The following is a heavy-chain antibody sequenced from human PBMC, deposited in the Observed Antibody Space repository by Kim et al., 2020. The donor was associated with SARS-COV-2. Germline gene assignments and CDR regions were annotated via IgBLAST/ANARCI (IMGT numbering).Heavy chain of an antibody. CDR2: IYSGGSST. D-gene: IGHD1-26*01. J-gene: IGHJ4*02. Sequence: GGSLRLSCAASGFTFSSYAMSWVRQAPGKGLEWVSVIYSGGSSTYYADSVKGRFTISRDNSKNTLYLQMNSLRAEDTAVYYWAKSIVGAKGLGYWGQGT. CDR1: GFTFSSYA. V-gene: IGHV3-23*03. CDR3: AKSIVGAKGLGY.